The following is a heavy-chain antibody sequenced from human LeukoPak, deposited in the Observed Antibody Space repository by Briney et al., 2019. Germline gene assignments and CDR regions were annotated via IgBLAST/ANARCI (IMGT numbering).Heavy chain of an antibody. D-gene: IGHD6-13*01. V-gene: IGHV3-7*01. CDR1: GFTFSNAW. Sequence: PGGSLRLSCAASGFTFSNAWMNWVRQAPGKGLEWVANIKQDGSEKYYVDSVKGRFTISRDNAKNSLYLQMNSLRAEDTAMYYCARDSAGNDYWGQGTLVTVSS. J-gene: IGHJ4*02. CDR2: IKQDGSEK. CDR3: ARDSAGNDY.